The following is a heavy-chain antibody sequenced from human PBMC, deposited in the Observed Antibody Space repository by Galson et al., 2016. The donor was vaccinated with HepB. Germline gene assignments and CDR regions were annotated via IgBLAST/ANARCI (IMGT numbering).Heavy chain of an antibody. J-gene: IGHJ4*02. D-gene: IGHD3-22*01. CDR2: IGTSAQNT. Sequence: SLRLSCAASGFTFSRYAMNWFRQAPGKGLEWVSTIGTSAQNTHYADSVKGRFTISRDNSKRTLYVQLRSLRAEDTAVYYCAKDYDSTGYYEGDWGQGPLVTVSP. CDR1: GFTFSRYA. V-gene: IGHV3-23*01. CDR3: AKDYDSTGYYEGD.